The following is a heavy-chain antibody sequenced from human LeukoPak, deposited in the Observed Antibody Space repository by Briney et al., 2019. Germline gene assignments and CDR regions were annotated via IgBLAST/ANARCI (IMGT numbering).Heavy chain of an antibody. J-gene: IGHJ4*02. CDR1: GGTFSSYA. Sequence: ASVKVSCKASGGTFSSYAISWVRQAPGQGLEWMGWISAYNGNTNYAQKLQGRVTMTTDTSTSTAYMELRSLRSDDTAVYYCAVWGIAAAGTKFDYWGQGTLVTVSS. CDR2: ISAYNGNT. CDR3: AVWGIAAAGTKFDY. D-gene: IGHD6-13*01. V-gene: IGHV1-18*01.